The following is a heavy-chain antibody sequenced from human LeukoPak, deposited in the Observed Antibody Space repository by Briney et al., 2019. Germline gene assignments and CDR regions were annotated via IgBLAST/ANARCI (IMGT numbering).Heavy chain of an antibody. J-gene: IGHJ4*02. CDR1: GFTFSSYA. CDR2: ISYDGSNK. CDR3: ARDGGGYCSSTSCYTPPNFDY. D-gene: IGHD2-2*02. V-gene: IGHV3-30-3*01. Sequence: GGSLRLSCAASGFTFSSYAMHWVRQAPGKGLEWVAVISYDGSNKYYADSVKGRFTISRDNSKNTLYLQMNSLRAEDTAVYYCARDGGGYCSSTSCYTPPNFDYWGQETLVTVSS.